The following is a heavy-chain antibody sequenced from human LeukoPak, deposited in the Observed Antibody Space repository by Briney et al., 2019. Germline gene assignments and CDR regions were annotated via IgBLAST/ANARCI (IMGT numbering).Heavy chain of an antibody. CDR1: GFTFSSFP. Sequence: GGSLRLSCAASGFTFSSFPMGWVRQAPGKGLEWVSTLGTSAIDTYYADSVKGRFTISRDDSKNTLFLQMNSLRAEDTAKYYCEKRLGMSDSYGRAFDFWGQGTLVTVSS. CDR2: LGTSAIDT. V-gene: IGHV3-23*01. D-gene: IGHD7-27*01. J-gene: IGHJ4*02. CDR3: EKRLGMSDSYGRAFDF.